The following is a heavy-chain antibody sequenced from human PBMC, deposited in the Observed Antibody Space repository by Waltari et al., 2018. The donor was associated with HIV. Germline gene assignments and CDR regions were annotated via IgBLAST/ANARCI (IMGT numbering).Heavy chain of an antibody. CDR1: GGPFSSYA. J-gene: IGHJ5*02. V-gene: IGHV1-69*12. CDR3: ARLGRSRFLEWIPFDP. Sequence: QVQLVQSGAEVKKPGSSVKVSCKASGGPFSSYAISWVRQAPGQGVEWMGGSIPIAGTTNYARKSQGRGTITADESTSTANMELNSLKSEDTAVYYCARLGRSRFLEWIPFDPWGQGTLVTVSS. CDR2: SIPIAGTT. D-gene: IGHD3-3*01.